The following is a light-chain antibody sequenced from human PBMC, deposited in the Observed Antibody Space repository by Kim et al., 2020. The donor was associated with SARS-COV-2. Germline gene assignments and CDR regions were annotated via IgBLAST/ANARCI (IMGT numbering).Light chain of an antibody. Sequence: GKTVTISCTRSGGSIDEHYVQWYQQRPGGVPTTVIYEDDQRPSGVSDRFSGSIDNSSNSASLTISGLKTEDEADYYCQSYNRSNVVFGGGTQLTVL. CDR1: GGSIDEHY. V-gene: IGLV6-57*03. CDR2: EDD. CDR3: QSYNRSNVV. J-gene: IGLJ2*01.